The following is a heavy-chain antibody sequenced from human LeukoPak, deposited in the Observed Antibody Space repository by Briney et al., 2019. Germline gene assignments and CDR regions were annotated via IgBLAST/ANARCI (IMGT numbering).Heavy chain of an antibody. CDR2: INPKSGDA. D-gene: IGHD3-16*01. Sequence: ASVKVSCKASGSTFSDYHINWVRQASGQGPEWMGWINPKSGDASYNQTFQGRVTMTRDTSISTAYMELNRLRSDDTAMYYCARGEYSNGYPYRLDSWGQGTLVTVSS. J-gene: IGHJ4*02. V-gene: IGHV1-2*02. CDR3: ARGEYSNGYPYRLDS. CDR1: GSTFSDYH.